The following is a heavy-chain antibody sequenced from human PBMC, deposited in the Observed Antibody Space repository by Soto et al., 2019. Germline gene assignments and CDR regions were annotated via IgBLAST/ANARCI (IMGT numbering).Heavy chain of an antibody. D-gene: IGHD6-19*01. CDR3: DRAQSRAVAGTVEGSWFDP. V-gene: IGHV1-46*03. Sequence: ASVKVSCNASGYTFTSYYMHWARQAPGQGLEKMGIINPSGGSTSDAQKSQGRVTMTKDTTTSTVYMELSSLRSEDMAVCYCDRAQSRAVAGTVEGSWFDPWGQGTLVTVSS. CDR1: GYTFTSYY. CDR2: INPSGGST. J-gene: IGHJ5*02.